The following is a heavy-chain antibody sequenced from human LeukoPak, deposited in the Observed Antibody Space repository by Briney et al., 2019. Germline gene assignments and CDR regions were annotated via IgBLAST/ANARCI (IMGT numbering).Heavy chain of an antibody. J-gene: IGHJ2*01. CDR1: GGSVSSYY. Sequence: PSKTLSLTCTVSGGSVSSYYWSWIRQPAGKGLEWIGRIYTSGSTNYNPSLKSRVTISVDKSKNQFSLKLSSVTAADTAVYYCARGGSQYFDLWGRGTLVTVSS. V-gene: IGHV4-4*07. CDR3: ARGGSQYFDL. D-gene: IGHD3-10*01. CDR2: IYTSGST.